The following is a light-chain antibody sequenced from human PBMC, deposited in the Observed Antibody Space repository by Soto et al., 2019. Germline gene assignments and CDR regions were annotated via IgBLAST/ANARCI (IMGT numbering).Light chain of an antibody. Sequence: IQLTQSPSSLGASVGDRVTITCQASRGISSYLAWYQQKPGKAPKLLVYSASTLQSGVPSRFSGSGSGPDFTLTISSLQPEDSATYFCQQLNSYPQTFGQGTRLEIK. V-gene: IGKV1-9*01. J-gene: IGKJ5*01. CDR3: QQLNSYPQT. CDR1: RGISSY. CDR2: SAS.